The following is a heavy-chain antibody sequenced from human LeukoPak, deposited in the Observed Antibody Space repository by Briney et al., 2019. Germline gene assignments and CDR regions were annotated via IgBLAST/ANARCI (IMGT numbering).Heavy chain of an antibody. CDR3: AKDMGEMATVSYIFDY. CDR2: IYYNGIT. Sequence: SETLSLTCSVSGGSISSASYFWGWIRQPPGKGLEWIGAIYYNGITYYNPSLKSRITISIDTSKNQFSLILNSVTAADTALYYCAKDMGEMATVSYIFDYWGQGTLVTVSS. J-gene: IGHJ4*02. V-gene: IGHV4-39*07. CDR1: GGSISSASYF. D-gene: IGHD5-24*01.